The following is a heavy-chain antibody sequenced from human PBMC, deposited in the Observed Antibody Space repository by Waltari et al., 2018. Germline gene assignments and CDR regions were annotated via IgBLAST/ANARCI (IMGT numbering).Heavy chain of an antibody. CDR1: GYTFTGYQ. CDR2: INPNSGGT. CDR3: ARDLVVGSGDY. D-gene: IGHD1-26*01. V-gene: IGHV1-2*02. Sequence: QVHLVQSGAEVKKPGASVKVSCKASGYTFTGYQIHWVRQAPGPGLEWMGWINPNSGGTNYAQNFQGRVTITRDTSIRTAYMELSRLRSDDTAMYYCARDLVVGSGDYWGQGTLVTVSS. J-gene: IGHJ4*02.